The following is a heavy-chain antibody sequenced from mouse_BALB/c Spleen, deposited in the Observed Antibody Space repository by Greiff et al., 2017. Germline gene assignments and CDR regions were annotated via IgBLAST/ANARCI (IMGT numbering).Heavy chain of an antibody. D-gene: IGHD1-1*01. CDR2: INPGSGGT. V-gene: IGHV1-54*01. Sequence: QVQLKQSGAELVRPGTSVKVSCKASGYAFTNYLIEWVKQRPGQGLEWIGVINPGSGGTNYNEKFKGKATLTADKSSSTAYMQLSSLTSDDSAVYFCAVSEEHYYGSSSSWLAYWGQGTLVTVSA. J-gene: IGHJ3*01. CDR3: AVSEEHYYGSSSSWLAY. CDR1: GYAFTNYL.